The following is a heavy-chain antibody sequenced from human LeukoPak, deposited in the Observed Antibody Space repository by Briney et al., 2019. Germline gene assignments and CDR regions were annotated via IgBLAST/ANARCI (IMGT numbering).Heavy chain of an antibody. J-gene: IGHJ4*02. CDR1: GFTVSRNY. D-gene: IGHD1-26*01. Sequence: GGSLRLSCAASGFTVSRNYMSWVRQAPGKGLEWVSVIYSADSAYYADSVRGRSTISRDNSKNTLYIQMNSLRADDTAVYYCARGVGGGATNYFDYWGQGTLVTVSS. CDR2: IYSADSA. CDR3: ARGVGGGATNYFDY. V-gene: IGHV3-53*01.